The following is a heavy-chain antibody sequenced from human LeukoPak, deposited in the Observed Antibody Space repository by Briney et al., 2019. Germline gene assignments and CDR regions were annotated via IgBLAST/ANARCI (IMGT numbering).Heavy chain of an antibody. CDR1: GYTFTDYY. Sequence: GASVKVSCKASGYTFTDYYLHWVRQAPGQGLEYMGWINPNNGITTYAQKFQGRVTMTSDTSSSTVYMGLTRLRFDDTAVYYCASQATYNWFDTWGQGTLVTVPS. CDR3: ASQATYNWFDT. J-gene: IGHJ5*02. CDR2: INPNNGIT. V-gene: IGHV1-2*02.